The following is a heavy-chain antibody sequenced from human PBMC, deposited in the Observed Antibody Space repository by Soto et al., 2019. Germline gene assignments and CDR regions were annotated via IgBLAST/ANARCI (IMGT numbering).Heavy chain of an antibody. Sequence: GGSVRLSCTASGFTLQNYAMAWVRQAPGKGLEWVSTLIGGHYGTAYSYSVKGRFTVSRDNSKNCLYLQMNSLGVEDTAMYFCAKGKSTGDIDWFDPWGQGSLVTVSS. J-gene: IGHJ5*02. CDR3: AKGKSTGDIDWFDP. CDR2: LIGGHYGT. D-gene: IGHD3-10*01. V-gene: IGHV3-23*01. CDR1: GFTLQNYA.